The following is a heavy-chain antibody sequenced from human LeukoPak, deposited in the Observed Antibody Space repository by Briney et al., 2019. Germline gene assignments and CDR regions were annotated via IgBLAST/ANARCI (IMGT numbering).Heavy chain of an antibody. D-gene: IGHD5-24*01. CDR2: IIPIFGTA. CDR1: GGTFSGYA. V-gene: IGHV1-69*06. Sequence: ASVKVSCKASGGTFSGYAISWVRQAPGQGLEWMGGIIPIFGTAKYAQKFQGRVTITADTSTSTADMELSSLRSEDTAVYYCARAGWLQYYYFDYWGQGTLVTVSS. J-gene: IGHJ4*02. CDR3: ARAGWLQYYYFDY.